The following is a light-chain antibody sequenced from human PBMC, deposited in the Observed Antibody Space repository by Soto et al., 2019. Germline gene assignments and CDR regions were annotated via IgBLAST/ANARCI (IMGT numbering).Light chain of an antibody. CDR1: QNVSSS. J-gene: IGKJ1*01. V-gene: IGKV3D-15*01. CDR2: DAS. CDR3: QQYNSYLWT. Sequence: EIVSAQSAITLSVSPGEIATLAGRASQNVSSSVAWYQQKPGQAPRLLIYDASNRESGIPARVSGSGSGTDFTLTISSLQSEDFAVYYCQQYNSYLWTFGQGTKVDI.